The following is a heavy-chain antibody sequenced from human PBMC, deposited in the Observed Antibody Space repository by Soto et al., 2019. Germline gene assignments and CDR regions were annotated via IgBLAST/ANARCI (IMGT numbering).Heavy chain of an antibody. J-gene: IGHJ4*02. D-gene: IGHD3-10*01. Sequence: EVQLVESGGGLVQPGGSLRLSCAASGFSFSSYIISWVRQAPGKGLVRVSYISIGSSTKYYADSVKGRFTSSRDNAKNSLYLQMISLRDEDTAVYYCARGGGFFDYWGQGTLVTVSS. CDR3: ARGGGFFDY. CDR1: GFSFSSYI. V-gene: IGHV3-48*02. CDR2: ISIGSSTK.